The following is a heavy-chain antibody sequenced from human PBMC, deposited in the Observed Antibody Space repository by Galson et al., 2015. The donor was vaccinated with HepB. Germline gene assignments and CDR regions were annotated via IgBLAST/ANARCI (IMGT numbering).Heavy chain of an antibody. D-gene: IGHD2-2*02. CDR1: GFTFEHFG. V-gene: IGHV3-20*04. Sequence: SLRLSCAASGFTFEHFGMSWVRQIPGEGLEWVAGINMKGESRGYADSVKGRFTISRDNAKNSLYLQMNSLTAEDTASYYCARDLRYCGKVSCYTPLDYWGPGTLVTVSS. J-gene: IGHJ4*02. CDR3: ARDLRYCGKVSCYTPLDY. CDR2: INMKGESR.